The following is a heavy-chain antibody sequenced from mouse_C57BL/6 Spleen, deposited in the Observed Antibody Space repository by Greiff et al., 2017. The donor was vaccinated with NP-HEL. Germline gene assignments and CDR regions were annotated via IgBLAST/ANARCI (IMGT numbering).Heavy chain of an antibody. Sequence: QVQLQQSGPELVKPGASVKISCKASGYAFSSSWMNWVKQRPGKGLEWIGRIYPGDGDTNYNGKFKGKATLTADKSSSTAYMQLSSLTSEDSAVYFCARTHDYDEGYYFDYWGQGTTLTVSS. CDR3: ARTHDYDEGYYFDY. CDR1: GYAFSSSW. CDR2: IYPGDGDT. D-gene: IGHD2-4*01. J-gene: IGHJ2*01. V-gene: IGHV1-82*01.